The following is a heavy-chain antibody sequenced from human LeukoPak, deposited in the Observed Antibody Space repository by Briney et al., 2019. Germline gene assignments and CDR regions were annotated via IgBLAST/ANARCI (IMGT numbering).Heavy chain of an antibody. Sequence: GEPLKISCKSSGYSFTTHWFGWVRQKHGKGLEWMGIIYPDDADTRYSPSFQGQVNISADQSSNTTYLQWSSLKASDTAIYYCARPRREVAALDYCGQGTLVTVSS. J-gene: IGHJ4*02. CDR3: ARPRREVAALDY. CDR1: GYSFTTHW. V-gene: IGHV5-51*01. D-gene: IGHD6-6*01. CDR2: IYPDDADT.